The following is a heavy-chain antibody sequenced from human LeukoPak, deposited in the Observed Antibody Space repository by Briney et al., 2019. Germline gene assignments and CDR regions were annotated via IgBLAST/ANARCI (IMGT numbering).Heavy chain of an antibody. Sequence: ASVKVSCKASGYTFTGYYMHWVRQAPGQGLEWMGGIIPIFGTANYAQKFQGRVTITADKSTSTAYMELSSLRSEDTAVYYCARDHGYCGGDCYSLDYWGQGTLVTVSS. CDR2: IIPIFGTA. V-gene: IGHV1-69*06. CDR1: GYTFTGYY. CDR3: ARDHGYCGGDCYSLDY. J-gene: IGHJ4*02. D-gene: IGHD2-21*02.